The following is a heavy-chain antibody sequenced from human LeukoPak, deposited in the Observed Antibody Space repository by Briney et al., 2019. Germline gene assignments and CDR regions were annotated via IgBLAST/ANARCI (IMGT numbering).Heavy chain of an antibody. CDR1: GYTFTSYD. Sequence: GASVKVSFKASGYTFTSYDINWVRQATGQGLEWMGWMNPNSGNTGYAQKFQGRVTMTRNTSISTAYMELSSLRSEDTAVYYCARGRGYCSGGSCRNWFDPWGQGTLVTVSS. CDR3: ARGRGYCSGGSCRNWFDP. D-gene: IGHD2-15*01. J-gene: IGHJ5*02. CDR2: MNPNSGNT. V-gene: IGHV1-8*01.